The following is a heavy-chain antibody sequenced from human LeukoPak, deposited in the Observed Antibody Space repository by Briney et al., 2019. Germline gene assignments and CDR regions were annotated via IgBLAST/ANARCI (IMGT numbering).Heavy chain of an antibody. CDR3: AKSRVAVPGRLNYFDS. CDR2: ISGTGGST. J-gene: IGHJ4*02. V-gene: IGHV3-23*01. Sequence: PGGSLRLSCAASGFTFKNYALTWVRQAPGRVPEWVSGISGTGGSTFYADSVKGRFTISRDNPRNTLFLQMDYLKAEDTAIYYCAKSRVAVPGRLNYFDSWGQGAQVTVSS. D-gene: IGHD6-19*01. CDR1: GFTFKNYA.